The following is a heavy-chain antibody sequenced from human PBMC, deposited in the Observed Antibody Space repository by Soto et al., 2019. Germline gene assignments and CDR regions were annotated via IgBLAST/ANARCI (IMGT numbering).Heavy chain of an antibody. J-gene: IGHJ4*02. Sequence: GGSLRLSCAASGFTCSSYWMHWVRQAPGKGLVWVSRINTDGTSTNYADSVKGRFTISRDNAKNTLYLQMNSLTADDTAVYYCTRGTLAAAGIDYWGQGTLVTVSS. V-gene: IGHV3-74*01. CDR1: GFTCSSYW. D-gene: IGHD6-13*01. CDR3: TRGTLAAAGIDY. CDR2: INTDGTST.